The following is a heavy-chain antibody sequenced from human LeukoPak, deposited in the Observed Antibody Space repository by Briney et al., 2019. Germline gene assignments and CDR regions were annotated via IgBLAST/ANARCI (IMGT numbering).Heavy chain of an antibody. J-gene: IGHJ4*02. CDR2: ISGSGGST. CDR3: AKEQDGYAILEVFDY. CDR1: GFTFSDHV. D-gene: IGHD2-8*01. V-gene: IGHV3-23*01. Sequence: GGSLRLSCAASGFTFSDHVMSWVRQAPGKGLEWVSAISGSGGSTYFADSVKGRFTISRDNSQNTLYLQMDSLRAEDTAVYYCAKEQDGYAILEVFDYWGQGTLVTVSS.